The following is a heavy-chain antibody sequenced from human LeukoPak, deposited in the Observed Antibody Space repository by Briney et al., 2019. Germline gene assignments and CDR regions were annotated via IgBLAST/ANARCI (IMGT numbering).Heavy chain of an antibody. V-gene: IGHV1-18*01. CDR2: ISPYNGNT. CDR3: ARMRDSNAGKYFDY. Sequence: EASVKVSCKASGYTFTIYDIIWVRQAPGQGLEWMGWISPYNGNTNYAQKLQGRVTMTTDTSTSTAYMELGSLRSDDSAVYYCARMRDSNAGKYFDYWGQGTLVTVSS. D-gene: IGHD3-10*01. CDR1: GYTFTIYD. J-gene: IGHJ4*02.